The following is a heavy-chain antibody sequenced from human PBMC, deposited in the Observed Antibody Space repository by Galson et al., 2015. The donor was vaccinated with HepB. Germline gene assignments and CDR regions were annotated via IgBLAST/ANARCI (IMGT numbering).Heavy chain of an antibody. J-gene: IGHJ3*02. Sequence: QSGAEVKKPGESLKISCKASGGTFSSYAISWVRQAPGQGLEWMGGIIPIFGTANYAQKFQGRVTITADESTSTAYMELSSLRSEDTAVYYCARVVRSIAVAGTQLPDDAFDIWGQGTMVTVSS. CDR2: IIPIFGTA. CDR3: ARVVRSIAVAGTQLPDDAFDI. V-gene: IGHV1-69*01. D-gene: IGHD6-19*01. CDR1: GGTFSSYA.